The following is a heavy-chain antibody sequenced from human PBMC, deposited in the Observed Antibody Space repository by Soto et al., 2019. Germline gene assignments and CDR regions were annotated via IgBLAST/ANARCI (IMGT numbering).Heavy chain of an antibody. CDR3: ARDVDRTSHLNWFDP. V-gene: IGHV3-15*07. J-gene: IGHJ5*02. CDR1: GFTFSNAW. Sequence: PGGSLRLSCAASGFTFSNAWMNWVRQAPGKGLEWVGRIKSKTDGGTTDFAAPVKGRFTISRDTSKNTVYLQMDSLKVEDTAFYYCARDVDRTSHLNWFDPWGQGVMVTVSS. CDR2: IKSKTDGGTT. D-gene: IGHD5-12*01.